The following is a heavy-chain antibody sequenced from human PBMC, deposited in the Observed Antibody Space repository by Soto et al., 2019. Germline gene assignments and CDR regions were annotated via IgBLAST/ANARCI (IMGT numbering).Heavy chain of an antibody. Sequence: LRLSCAASGFTFSIYAISWVRQAPGKGLECVSAISGSGGSTYYAHSVKGRFTISRDNSKSTLYLQMNSLIAEDTAVYYCAKSLVVPAAIPYWGQGTLVTVSS. J-gene: IGHJ4*02. CDR3: AKSLVVPAAIPY. V-gene: IGHV3-23*01. CDR2: ISGSGGST. D-gene: IGHD2-2*01. CDR1: GFTFSIYA.